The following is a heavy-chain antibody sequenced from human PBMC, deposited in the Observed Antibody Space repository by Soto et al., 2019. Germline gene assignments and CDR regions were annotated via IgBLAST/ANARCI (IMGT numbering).Heavy chain of an antibody. Sequence: QVQLVQSGAEVKKPGSSVKVSCKASGGTFSSYTISWVRQAPGQGLEWMGRIIPILGIANYAQKFQGRVTSTADKSTSTAYMELSSLRSEDTAVYYCARRGYCSGGSCYSSFLYYFDYWGQGTLVTVSS. V-gene: IGHV1-69*02. CDR3: ARRGYCSGGSCYSSFLYYFDY. CDR1: GGTFSSYT. D-gene: IGHD2-15*01. CDR2: IIPILGIA. J-gene: IGHJ4*02.